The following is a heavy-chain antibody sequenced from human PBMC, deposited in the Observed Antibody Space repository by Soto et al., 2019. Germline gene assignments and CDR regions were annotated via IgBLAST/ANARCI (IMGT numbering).Heavy chain of an antibody. J-gene: IGHJ4*02. CDR3: ARGWIQLWATYY. CDR1: GGSFSGYY. D-gene: IGHD5-18*01. V-gene: IGHV4-34*01. Sequence: SETLSLTCAVYGGSFSGYYWSWIRQPPGKGLEWIGEINHSGSTNYNPSLRSRVTISVDTSKNQFSLKLSSVTAADTAVYYCARGWIQLWATYYWGQGTLVTVSS. CDR2: INHSGST.